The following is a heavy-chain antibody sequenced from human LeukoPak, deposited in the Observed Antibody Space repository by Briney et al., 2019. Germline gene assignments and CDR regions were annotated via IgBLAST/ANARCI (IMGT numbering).Heavy chain of an antibody. CDR3: AKSGGSYFGHPQSGYYFDY. J-gene: IGHJ4*02. CDR1: GFTFSSYA. Sequence: PGGSLRLSCAASGFTFSSYAMSWVRQAPGKGLEWVSAISGSGGSTYYADSVKGRFTISRDNSKNTLYLQMNSLRAEDTAVYYCAKSGGSYFGHPQSGYYFDYWGQGTLVTASS. V-gene: IGHV3-23*01. CDR2: ISGSGGST. D-gene: IGHD1-26*01.